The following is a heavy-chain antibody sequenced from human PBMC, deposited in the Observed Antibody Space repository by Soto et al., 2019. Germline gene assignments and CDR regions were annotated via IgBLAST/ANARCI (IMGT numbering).Heavy chain of an antibody. CDR3: AREGSXSAYNFAHGIQLWSFDF. CDR1: GGSINTFY. CDR2: IFSSGST. Sequence: PSETLSLTCTVSGGSINTFYWSWVRQPAGKGLEWIGRIFSSGSTSFNPSLESRVAMSVDTSKNHFSLNLSSVTAADMAVYYCAREGSXSAYNFAHGIQLWSFDFWDQGALVTVSS. V-gene: IGHV4-4*07. D-gene: IGHD5-12*01. J-gene: IGHJ4*02.